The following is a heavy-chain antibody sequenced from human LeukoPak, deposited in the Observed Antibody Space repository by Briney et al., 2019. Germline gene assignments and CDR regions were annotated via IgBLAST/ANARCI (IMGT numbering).Heavy chain of an antibody. D-gene: IGHD1-26*01. CDR3: ASSGSYRFDY. J-gene: IGHJ4*02. CDR1: GFTFSSFS. CDR2: ITASGTAM. V-gene: IGHV3-48*02. Sequence: GGSLRLSYAASGFTFSSFSMNWVRQAPGKGLEWVSHITASGTAMFYADSVKGRFTISRDDAKNSLYLQMNSLRDEDTAVYYCASSGSYRFDYWGQGTLVTVSS.